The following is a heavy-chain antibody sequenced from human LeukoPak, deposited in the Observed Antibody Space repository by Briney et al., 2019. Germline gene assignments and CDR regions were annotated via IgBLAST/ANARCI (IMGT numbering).Heavy chain of an antibody. CDR1: GGSISSGGYY. CDR3: ARGSSSSIKRYGYYYYYYGMDV. V-gene: IGHV4-31*03. CDR2: IYYSGST. D-gene: IGHD6-13*01. Sequence: SQTLSLTCTVSGGSISSGGYYWSWIRQHPGKGLEWIGYIYYSGSTYYNPSLKSRVTISVDTSKNQFSLKLSSVTAADTAVYYCARGSSSSIKRYGYYYYYYGMDVWGQGTTVTVSS. J-gene: IGHJ6*02.